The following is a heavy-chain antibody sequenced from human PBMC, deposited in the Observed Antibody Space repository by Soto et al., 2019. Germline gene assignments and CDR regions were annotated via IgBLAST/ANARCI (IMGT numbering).Heavy chain of an antibody. Sequence: GGSLRLSCAASGFTFSSYAMSWVRQAPGKGLEWVSAISGSGGSTYYADSVKGRFTISRDNSKNTLYLQMNSLRAEDTAVYYCAKEELVNYYDSSGYSALDDAFDIWGQGTMVTVSS. D-gene: IGHD3-22*01. CDR2: ISGSGGST. CDR3: AKEELVNYYDSSGYSALDDAFDI. CDR1: GFTFSSYA. J-gene: IGHJ3*02. V-gene: IGHV3-23*01.